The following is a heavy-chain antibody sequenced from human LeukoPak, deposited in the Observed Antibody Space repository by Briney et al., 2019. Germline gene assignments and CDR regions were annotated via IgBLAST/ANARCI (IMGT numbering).Heavy chain of an antibody. Sequence: PSETLSLTCTVSGGSISSYYWSWIRQPPGKGLEWIGYIYYSGSTNYNPSLKSRVTISVDTSKNQFSLKLSSVTAADTAVYYCASDGPEAITCGGSAFDIWGQGTMVTVCS. CDR1: GGSISSYY. V-gene: IGHV4-59*12. CDR3: ASDGPEAITCGGSAFDI. J-gene: IGHJ3*02. D-gene: IGHD2-21*01. CDR2: IYYSGST.